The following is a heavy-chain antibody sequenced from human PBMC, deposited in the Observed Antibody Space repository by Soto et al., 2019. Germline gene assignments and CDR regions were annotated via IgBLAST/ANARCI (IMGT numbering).Heavy chain of an antibody. D-gene: IGHD5-18*01. CDR1: GYSISSGSY. V-gene: IGHV4-38-2*02. CDR3: AREGGSDTAMVIGYFDY. J-gene: IGHJ4*02. Sequence: SETLSLTCAVSGYSISSGSYWGWIRQPPGEGLEWIGSIYHSGSTYYNPSLTSQVTISVDTSKNKFSLKLRSVTPAATAVYYCAREGGSDTAMVIGYFDYGGQGTLVTAPQ. CDR2: IYHSGST.